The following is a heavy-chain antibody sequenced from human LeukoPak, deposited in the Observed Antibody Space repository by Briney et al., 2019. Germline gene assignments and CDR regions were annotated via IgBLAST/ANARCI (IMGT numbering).Heavy chain of an antibody. CDR2: ISWNGGST. CDR1: GFTFDDYG. V-gene: IGHV3-20*04. Sequence: GGSLRLSCATSGFTFDDYGMSCVRQVPGKGLEWVSGISWNGGSTGYADSVKGRFTISRDNAKNSLYLQMNSLRAEDTALYYCARFSRGRWSYFDYWGQGALVTVSS. CDR3: ARFSRGRWSYFDY. D-gene: IGHD2-15*01. J-gene: IGHJ4*02.